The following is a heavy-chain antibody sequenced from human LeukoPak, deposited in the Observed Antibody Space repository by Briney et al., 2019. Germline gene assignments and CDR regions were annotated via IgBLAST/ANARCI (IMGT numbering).Heavy chain of an antibody. CDR1: GYTFTGYY. D-gene: IGHD2-2*01. Sequence: GASVKVSCKASGYTFTGYYMHWVRQAPGQGLERMGWINPNSGGTNYAQKFQGRVTMTRDTSISTAYMELSRLRSDDTAVYYCAREGGYCSSTNCGSWYSFDYWGQGTLVTVSS. V-gene: IGHV1-2*02. CDR3: AREGGYCSSTNCGSWYSFDY. CDR2: INPNSGGT. J-gene: IGHJ4*02.